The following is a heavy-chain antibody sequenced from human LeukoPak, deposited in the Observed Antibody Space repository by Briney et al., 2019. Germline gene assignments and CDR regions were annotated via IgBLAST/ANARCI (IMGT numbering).Heavy chain of an antibody. J-gene: IGHJ4*02. Sequence: GGSLRLPCAASGFTFGNYGLHWVRQAPGKGLEYVSAISSNGGTTYYANSVKGRFTISRDNSKNTLYLQMGSLRAEDVAVYYCATGYDSSGYYQYWGQGTLVTVSS. V-gene: IGHV3-64*01. CDR1: GFTFGNYG. D-gene: IGHD3-22*01. CDR3: ATGYDSSGYYQY. CDR2: ISSNGGTT.